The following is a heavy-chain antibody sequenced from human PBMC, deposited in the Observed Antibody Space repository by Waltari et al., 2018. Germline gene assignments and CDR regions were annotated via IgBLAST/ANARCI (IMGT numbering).Heavy chain of an antibody. Sequence: QVQLQESGPGLVKPSETLSLTCTVSGGSISSYYWSWIRQPPGKGLEWIRYIYYSGSTNYNPSLKSRVTISVDTSKNQFSLKLSSVTAADTAVYYCARTFTIFGVDFYYYGMDVWGQGTTVTVSS. CDR3: ARTFTIFGVDFYYYGMDV. V-gene: IGHV4-59*08. CDR2: IYYSGST. J-gene: IGHJ6*02. D-gene: IGHD3-3*01. CDR1: GGSISSYY.